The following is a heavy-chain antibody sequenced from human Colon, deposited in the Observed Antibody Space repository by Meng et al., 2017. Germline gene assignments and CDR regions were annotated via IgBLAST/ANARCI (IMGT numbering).Heavy chain of an antibody. J-gene: IGHJ4*02. V-gene: IGHV3-11*04. Sequence: GGSLRLSCAASGFTFSDYYMSWIRQAPGKGLEWVSYISSSGSTIYYADSVKGRFTISRDNAKNSLYLQMNSLRAEDTAVYYCASNVDTAMVGRGDRYWFDYWGQGTLVTVSS. D-gene: IGHD5-18*01. CDR2: ISSSGSTI. CDR1: GFTFSDYY. CDR3: ASNVDTAMVGRGDRYWFDY.